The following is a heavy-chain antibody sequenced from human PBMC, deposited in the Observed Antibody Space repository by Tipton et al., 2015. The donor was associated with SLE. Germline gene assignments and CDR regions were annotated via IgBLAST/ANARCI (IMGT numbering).Heavy chain of an antibody. D-gene: IGHD6-13*01. V-gene: IGHV4-38-2*01. CDR1: GYSIRSGYF. Sequence: GLVKPSEILSLTCAISGYSIRSGYFWGWIRQPPGKGLEWIGSIHHSGSTYSNPSLKSRVTISVDTSKNQFSLRLRSVTAADTAVYYCARGLRADSTSHFDHWGPGTLVTVSS. J-gene: IGHJ4*02. CDR2: IHHSGST. CDR3: ARGLRADSTSHFDH.